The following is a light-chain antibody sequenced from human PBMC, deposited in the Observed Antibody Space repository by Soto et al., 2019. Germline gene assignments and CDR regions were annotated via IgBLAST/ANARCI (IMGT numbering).Light chain of an antibody. CDR2: MVS. CDR3: MQGTHWPPT. CDR1: QSLVYSDGNTY. Sequence: DVVMTQSPLSLPVTLGQPASISCRSSQSLVYSDGNTYLHRFQQRPGQYPRRLIYMVSKRDSAVPDRFRGSGSGTDFTLKISRVEAEDVGGYYCMQGTHWPPTFGGGTKVEIK. J-gene: IGKJ4*01. V-gene: IGKV2-30*01.